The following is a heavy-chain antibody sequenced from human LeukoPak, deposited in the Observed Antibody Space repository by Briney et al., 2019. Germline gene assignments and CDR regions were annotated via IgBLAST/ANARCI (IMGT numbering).Heavy chain of an antibody. CDR1: GGSISSYY. Sequence: PSETLSLTCTVSGGSISSYYWSWIRQPPGKGLEWIGYIYYSGSTNYNPSLNRRVTISVDTSKNQFSLKLSSVTAADTAVYYCARVQAAGSRYYYYMDVWGKGTTVTISS. V-gene: IGHV4-59*01. D-gene: IGHD6-13*01. CDR2: IYYSGST. CDR3: ARVQAAGSRYYYYMDV. J-gene: IGHJ6*03.